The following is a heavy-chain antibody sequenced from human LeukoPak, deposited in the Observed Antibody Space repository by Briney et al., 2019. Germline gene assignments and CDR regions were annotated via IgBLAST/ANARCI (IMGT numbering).Heavy chain of an antibody. CDR2: INPNSGGT. CDR3: ARGTATRFDAFDI. Sequence: ASVKVSCKASGGTFSSYAISWVRQAPGQGLEWMGWINPNSGGTNYAQKFQGRVTMTRDTSISTAYMELSRLRSDDTAVYYCARGTATRFDAFDIWGQGTMVTVSS. CDR1: GGTFSSYA. V-gene: IGHV1-2*02. D-gene: IGHD2-15*01. J-gene: IGHJ3*02.